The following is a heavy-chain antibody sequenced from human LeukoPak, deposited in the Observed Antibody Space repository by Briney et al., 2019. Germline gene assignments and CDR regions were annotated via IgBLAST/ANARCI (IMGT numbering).Heavy chain of an antibody. D-gene: IGHD3-3*01. CDR1: GFTFSSYA. CDR2: ISYDGSNK. V-gene: IGHV3-30-3*01. Sequence: GRSLRLSCAASGFTFSSYAMHWVRQAPGKGLEWVAVISYDGSNKYYADSVKGRFTISRDNSKNALYLQMNSLRAEDMAVYYCAREYYDFWSGYSPFDPWGQGTLVTVSS. J-gene: IGHJ5*02. CDR3: AREYYDFWSGYSPFDP.